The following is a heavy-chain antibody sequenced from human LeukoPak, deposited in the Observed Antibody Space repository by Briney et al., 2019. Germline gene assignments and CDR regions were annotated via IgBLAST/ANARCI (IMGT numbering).Heavy chain of an antibody. CDR3: ARNSGWFRFDY. D-gene: IGHD6-19*01. J-gene: IGHJ4*02. CDR2: IKEDGSDK. CDR1: GFTFSNYW. Sequence: GGSLRLSCAASGFTFSNYWMDWVRQSPGKGLEWVANIKEDGSDKYYVDSVKGRLTISRDNAKNSLYLQMNSLRAEDTAVYYCARNSGWFRFDYWGQGTLVTVSS. V-gene: IGHV3-7*03.